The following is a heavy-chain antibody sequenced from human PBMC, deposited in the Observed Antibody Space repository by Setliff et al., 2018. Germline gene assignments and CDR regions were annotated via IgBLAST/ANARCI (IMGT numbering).Heavy chain of an antibody. CDR2: LDNDGST. CDR1: GFTFGHYN. Sequence: GGSLRLSCTASGFTFGHYNMNWVRQAPGKGLEWVSLLDNDGSTYYSDSVKGRFTISRGTSKNTLYLQMSSLRTEDTAVYYCRLWFGELLRDYWGQGTLVTVSS. V-gene: IGHV3-53*01. D-gene: IGHD3-10*01. J-gene: IGHJ4*02. CDR3: RLWFGELLRDY.